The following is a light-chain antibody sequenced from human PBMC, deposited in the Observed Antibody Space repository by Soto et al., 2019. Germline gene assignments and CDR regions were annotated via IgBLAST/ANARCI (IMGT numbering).Light chain of an antibody. CDR3: SPYTGSSPLDFV. CDR2: DDS. V-gene: IGLV2-14*01. Sequence: QSALTQPASVSGSPGQSITISCTGTSSDIGGDNYVPWYQQHPGKAPKLMIYDDSNRPSGVSNRFSGSKSGNTASLPISGLLPDDDADYYCSPYTGSSPLDFVFGGGTKVTVL. CDR1: SSDIGGDNY. J-gene: IGLJ1*01.